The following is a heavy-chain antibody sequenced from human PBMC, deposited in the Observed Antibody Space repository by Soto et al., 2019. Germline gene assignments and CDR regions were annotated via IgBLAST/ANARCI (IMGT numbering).Heavy chain of an antibody. D-gene: IGHD3-16*02. CDR1: GFTFSSCW. CDR2: IKQDGSEK. J-gene: IGHJ6*02. CDR3: ARVMITFGGVIVEDV. V-gene: IGHV3-7*03. Sequence: PGGSLRLSCAASGFTFSSCWMSWVRQAPGKGLEWVANIKQDGSEKYYVDSVKGRFTISRDNAKNSLYLQMNSLRAEDTAVYYCARVMITFGGVIVEDVWGQGTTVTVSS.